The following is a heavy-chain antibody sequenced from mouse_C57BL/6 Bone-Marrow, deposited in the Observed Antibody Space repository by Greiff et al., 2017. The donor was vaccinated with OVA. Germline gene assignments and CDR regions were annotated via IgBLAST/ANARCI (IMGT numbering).Heavy chain of an antibody. D-gene: IGHD2-1*01. J-gene: IGHJ2*01. V-gene: IGHV1-26*01. CDR3: ARSHLLDY. CDR1: GYTFTDYY. CDR2: INPNNGGT. Sequence: VQLQQSGPELVKPGASVKISCKASGYTFTDYYMNWVKQSHGKSLEWIGDINPNNGGTSYNQKFKGKATLTVDKSSSTAYMELRSLTSEDSAVYYCARSHLLDYWGQGTTLTVSS.